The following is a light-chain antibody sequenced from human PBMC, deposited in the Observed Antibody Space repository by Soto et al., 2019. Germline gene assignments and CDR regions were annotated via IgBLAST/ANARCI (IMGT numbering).Light chain of an antibody. CDR1: QSVNRN. Sequence: DIQMTQSPSSLSASVGDRVTITCRASQSVNRNLHWYQQRPGKAPKLLISGASSLQSGVQSRFSGSGSGTDFTLTISSLQPEDFATYYCQQSLITQYSFGQGTKLEIK. CDR2: GAS. J-gene: IGKJ2*03. V-gene: IGKV1-39*01. CDR3: QQSLITQYS.